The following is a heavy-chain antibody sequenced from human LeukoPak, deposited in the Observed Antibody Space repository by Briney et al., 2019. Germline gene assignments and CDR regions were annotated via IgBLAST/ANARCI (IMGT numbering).Heavy chain of an antibody. V-gene: IGHV1-8*01. CDR1: GYTFTSYD. J-gene: IGHJ4*02. CDR3: ARLHYDILTGSYYFDY. Sequence: ASVKVSCKASGYTFTSYDINWVRQATGQGLEWMGWMNPNSGNTGYAQKFQGRVTMTRNTSISTAYMGLSSLRSEDTAVYYCARLHYDILTGSYYFDYWGQGTLVTVSS. D-gene: IGHD3-9*01. CDR2: MNPNSGNT.